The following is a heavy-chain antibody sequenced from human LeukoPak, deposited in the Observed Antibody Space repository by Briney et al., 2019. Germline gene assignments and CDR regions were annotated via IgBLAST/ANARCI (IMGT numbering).Heavy chain of an antibody. D-gene: IGHD5-24*01. CDR2: IRTDGVTT. V-gene: IGHV3-23*01. CDR3: VKDDGWVQYAD. CDR1: GFTFSHHG. Sequence: GGSLRLACAASGFTFSHHGMNWVRQAPGKGLEWVSGIRTDGVTTYYADSVKGRFTISRDNFKNTVFLQMNSLRAEDTAIYYCVKDDGWVQYADWGQGTLVTVSS. J-gene: IGHJ4*02.